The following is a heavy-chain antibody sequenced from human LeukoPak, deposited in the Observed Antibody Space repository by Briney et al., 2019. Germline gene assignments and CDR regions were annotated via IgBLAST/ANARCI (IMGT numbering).Heavy chain of an antibody. Sequence: PGGSLRLSCAASGFTFDDYTMHWVRQAPGKGLEWVSLISWDGGSTYYADSVKGRSTISRDNSKNSLYLQMNSLRTEDTALYYCAKDSIAAAGTRGFDYWGQGTLVTVSS. CDR3: AKDSIAAAGTRGFDY. CDR1: GFTFDDYT. J-gene: IGHJ4*02. V-gene: IGHV3-43*01. CDR2: ISWDGGST. D-gene: IGHD6-13*01.